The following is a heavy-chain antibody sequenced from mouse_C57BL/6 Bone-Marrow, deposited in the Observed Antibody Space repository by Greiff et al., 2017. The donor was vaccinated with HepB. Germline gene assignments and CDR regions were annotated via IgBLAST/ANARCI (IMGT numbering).Heavy chain of an antibody. CDR3: ARDNYGSSYVWYFDV. D-gene: IGHD1-1*01. CDR2: ISDGGSYT. V-gene: IGHV5-4*01. Sequence: EVKLVESGGGLVKPGGSLKLSCAASGFTFSSYAMSWVRQTPEKRLEWVATISDGGSYTYYPDNVKGRFTISRDNAKHNLYLQMSHLKSEDTAMYYCARDNYGSSYVWYFDVWGTVTTVTVSS. CDR1: GFTFSSYA. J-gene: IGHJ1*03.